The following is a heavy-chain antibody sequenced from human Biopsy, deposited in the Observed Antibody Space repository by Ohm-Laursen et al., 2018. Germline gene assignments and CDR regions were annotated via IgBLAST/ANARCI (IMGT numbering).Heavy chain of an antibody. Sequence: ASVKVSCKASGGTFSSYVISWVRQAPGQGLEWMGRIIPTFDTPTYAPDFQGRVTFTADKSTGTAHLDLRGLRSEDTAVYYCAGGAAKGNPYDHWGQGTLVTVSS. V-gene: IGHV1-69*06. CDR1: GGTFSSYV. D-gene: IGHD3-10*01. J-gene: IGHJ5*02. CDR3: AGGAAKGNPYDH. CDR2: IIPTFDTP.